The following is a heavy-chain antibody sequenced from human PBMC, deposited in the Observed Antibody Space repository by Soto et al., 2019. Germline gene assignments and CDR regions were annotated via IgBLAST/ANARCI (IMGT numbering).Heavy chain of an antibody. Sequence: SETLSLTCTVSGGYISSYYWSWIRQPPGKGLEWIGYIYYSGSTNYNPSLKSRVTISVDTSKNQFSLKLSSVTAADTAVYYCARQVGGWAPWYFDYWGQGTLVTSPQ. CDR3: ARQVGGWAPWYFDY. D-gene: IGHD6-19*01. CDR1: GGYISSYY. CDR2: IYYSGST. J-gene: IGHJ4*02. V-gene: IGHV4-59*08.